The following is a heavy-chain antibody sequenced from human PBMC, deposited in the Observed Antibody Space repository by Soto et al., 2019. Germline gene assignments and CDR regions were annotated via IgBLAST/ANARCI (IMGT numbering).Heavy chain of an antibody. J-gene: IGHJ2*01. V-gene: IGHV1-69*01. CDR2: VIPIFGTA. CDR3: ARRCSGWDSYWYFDL. D-gene: IGHD6-19*01. Sequence: QVQLVQSGAEVKKPGSSVKVSCKASGGTFSSHAISWVRQAPGQGLEWMGGVIPIFGTANYAQKFQGRVTITADESTSTAYMELSSLRSEDTAVYYCARRCSGWDSYWYFDLWGRGTLVTVSS. CDR1: GGTFSSHA.